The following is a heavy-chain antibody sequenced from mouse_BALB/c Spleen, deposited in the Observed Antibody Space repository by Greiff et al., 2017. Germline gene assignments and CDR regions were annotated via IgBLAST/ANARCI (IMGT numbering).Heavy chain of an antibody. V-gene: IGHV5-6-5*01. D-gene: IGHD1-1*01. CDR1: GFTFSSYA. J-gene: IGHJ3*01. CDR2: ISSGGST. Sequence: DVMLVESGGGLVKPGGSLKLSCAASGFTFSSYAMSWVRQTPEKRLEWVASISSGGSTYYPDSVKGRFTISRDNARNILYLQMSSLRSEDTAMYYCARGGELRFAYWGQGTLVTVSA. CDR3: ARGGELRFAY.